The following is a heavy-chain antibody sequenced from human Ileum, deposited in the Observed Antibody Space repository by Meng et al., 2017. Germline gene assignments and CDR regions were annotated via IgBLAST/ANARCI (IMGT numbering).Heavy chain of an antibody. J-gene: IGHJ6*02. D-gene: IGHD2/OR15-2a*01. CDR1: GYSFTTYW. V-gene: IGHV5-51*01. CDR3: ARLTKPTGSMTTQNDKYYYNYGMDV. CDR2: IYPGDSDT. Sequence: GESLKISCKGFGYSFTTYWIGWVRQLPGKGLEWMGIIYPGDSDTRYSPSFQGQVTFPADKSISTAYLQWISMKASDTAMYYCARLTKPTGSMTTQNDKYYYNYGMDVWGPGTTVTVSS.